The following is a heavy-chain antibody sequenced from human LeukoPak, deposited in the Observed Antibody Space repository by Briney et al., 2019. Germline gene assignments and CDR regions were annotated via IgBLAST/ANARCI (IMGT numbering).Heavy chain of an antibody. CDR3: AKDPRAYDSSGYYYFDC. Sequence: GGSLRLSCAASGFTFSSYGMHWVRQAPGKGLEWVAFIWYDGSNKYYADSVKSRFTISRDNSKNTLYLQMNSLKPEDTAVYYCAKDPRAYDSSGYYYFDCWGQGTLVTVSS. CDR2: IWYDGSNK. D-gene: IGHD3-22*01. CDR1: GFTFSSYG. J-gene: IGHJ4*02. V-gene: IGHV3-30*02.